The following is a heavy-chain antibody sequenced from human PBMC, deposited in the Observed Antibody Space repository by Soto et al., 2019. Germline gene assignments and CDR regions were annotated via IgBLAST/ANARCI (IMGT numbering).Heavy chain of an antibody. CDR2: ISYDGNNK. CDR3: ARDGPHITIFGYGDY. J-gene: IGHJ4*02. D-gene: IGHD3-3*01. CDR1: GASIGTSN. Sequence: LSLTCAVSGASIGTSNWWSWVRQSPGKGLEWVAHISYDGNNKYYADSVKGRFTISRDNFKNTLYLQMSSLRTDDTAVYYCARDGPHITIFGYGDYWGQGNLVTVSS. V-gene: IGHV3-30*03.